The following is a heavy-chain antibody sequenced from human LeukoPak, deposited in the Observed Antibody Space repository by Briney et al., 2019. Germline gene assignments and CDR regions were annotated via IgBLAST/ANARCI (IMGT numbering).Heavy chain of an antibody. CDR2: FSGSGGST. D-gene: IGHD5-18*01. CDR1: GFTFSSYA. V-gene: IGHV3-23*01. Sequence: PGGSLRLSCAASGFTFSSYAMTWVRQAPGKGLEWVSTFSGSGGSTYYADSVKGRFTISRDNSKNTLNLQMNSLRAEDTAVYYCAKNVGHSYGTLYYYYMDVWGKGTTVTVAS. J-gene: IGHJ6*03. CDR3: AKNVGHSYGTLYYYYMDV.